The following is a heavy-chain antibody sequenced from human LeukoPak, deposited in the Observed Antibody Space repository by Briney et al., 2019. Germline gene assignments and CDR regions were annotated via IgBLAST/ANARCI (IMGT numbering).Heavy chain of an antibody. CDR2: IYYSGST. J-gene: IGHJ3*02. D-gene: IGHD3-10*01. V-gene: IGHV4-39*01. CDR1: GGSISSSSYY. Sequence: SETLSLTCTVSGGSISSSSYYWGWIRRPPGKGLEWIGSIYYSGSTYYNPSLKSRVTISVDTSKNQFSLKLSSVTAADTAVYYCARRVRGVNDAFDIWGQGTMVTVSS. CDR3: ARRVRGVNDAFDI.